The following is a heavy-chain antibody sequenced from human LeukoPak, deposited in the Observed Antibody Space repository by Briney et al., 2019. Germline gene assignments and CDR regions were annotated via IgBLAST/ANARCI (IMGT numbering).Heavy chain of an antibody. CDR3: ARDEGAFGGIIVPRD. CDR1: GFTFSNYG. Sequence: PGGSLRLSCAASGFTFSNYGMHWVRQAPGKGLEWVAVTLYDGSNNYYADSVKGRFTISRDDSNNTLYLQMHSQRAEDTALYFCARDEGAFGGIIVPRDWGQGTLVTVSS. V-gene: IGHV3-30*03. D-gene: IGHD3-16*02. CDR2: TLYDGSNN. J-gene: IGHJ4*02.